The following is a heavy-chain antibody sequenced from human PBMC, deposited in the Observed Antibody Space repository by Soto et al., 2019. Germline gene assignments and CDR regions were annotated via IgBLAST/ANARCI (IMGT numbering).Heavy chain of an antibody. J-gene: IGHJ6*02. CDR3: ARDCSGGSCYYYGMDV. D-gene: IGHD2-15*01. CDR1: GFTFSSYA. Sequence: GGSLRLSCAASGFTFSSYAMHWVRQAPGKGLEWVAVISYDGSNKYYADSVKGRFTISRDNSKNTLYLQMNSLRAEDTAVYYCARDCSGGSCYYYGMDVWGQGTTVTVSS. CDR2: ISYDGSNK. V-gene: IGHV3-30-3*01.